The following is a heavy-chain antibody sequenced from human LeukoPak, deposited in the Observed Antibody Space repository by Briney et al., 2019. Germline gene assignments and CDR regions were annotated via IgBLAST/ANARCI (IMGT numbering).Heavy chain of an antibody. V-gene: IGHV3-23*01. CDR3: AKGDYYGSGTFFRNGMDV. Sequence: GGSPRLSCAASGFTFSSHAMSWVRQAPGKGLEWVSAVTASADNTYYADSVKGRFTISRDNSKNTLYLQVNSLRAEDTAVYYCAKGDYYGSGTFFRNGMDVWGQGTTVTVSS. J-gene: IGHJ6*02. D-gene: IGHD3-10*01. CDR1: GFTFSSHA. CDR2: VTASADNT.